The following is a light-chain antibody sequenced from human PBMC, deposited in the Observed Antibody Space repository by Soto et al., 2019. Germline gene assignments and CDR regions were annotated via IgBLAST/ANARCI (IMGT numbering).Light chain of an antibody. CDR2: AAF. CDR3: QQVNSYPQT. V-gene: IGKV1-9*01. CDR1: QVIGTY. J-gene: IGKJ5*01. Sequence: IQLTQSPSSLSASVGYRFTISCRASQVIGTYLAWYQQKPGKAPKLLIYAAFTLHSGVPARFSGSRSGTDFTLTISSLQPEDFATYYCQQVNSYPQTFGQGTQLEIK.